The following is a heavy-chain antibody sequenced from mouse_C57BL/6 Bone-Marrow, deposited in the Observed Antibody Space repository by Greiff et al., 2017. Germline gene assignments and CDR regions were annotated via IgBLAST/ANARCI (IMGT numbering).Heavy chain of an antibody. Sequence: QVQLQQPGAELVMPGASVKLSCKASGYTFTSYWMHWVKQRPGQGLEWIGEIDPSDSYTNYNQTFKGKSTLTVDKSSSTAYMQLSSLTSEDSAVYYCARKEEIYYYGTGAMDYWGQGTSVTVSS. CDR1: GYTFTSYW. D-gene: IGHD1-1*01. CDR3: ARKEEIYYYGTGAMDY. J-gene: IGHJ4*01. CDR2: IDPSDSYT. V-gene: IGHV1-69*01.